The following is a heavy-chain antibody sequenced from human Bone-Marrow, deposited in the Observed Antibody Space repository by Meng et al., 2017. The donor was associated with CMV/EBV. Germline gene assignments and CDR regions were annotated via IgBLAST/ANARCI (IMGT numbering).Heavy chain of an antibody. V-gene: IGHV4-59*01. CDR2: IYYSGST. CDR1: DGSINYYY. CDR3: ARGSAEPAPFDI. J-gene: IGHJ3*02. D-gene: IGHD1-26*01. Sequence: SETLSLTCTVSDGSINYYYWSWIRQPPGKGLEWVGYIYYSGSTNYNPSLKSRVTISVDTSKNQFSLKLSSVTAADTAVYYCARGSAEPAPFDIWGQGTMVTVPS.